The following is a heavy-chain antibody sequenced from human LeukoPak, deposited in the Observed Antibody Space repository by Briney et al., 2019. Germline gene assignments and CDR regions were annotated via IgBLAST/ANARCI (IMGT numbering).Heavy chain of an antibody. CDR2: ISDGGGSR. CDR3: AKSPPGDSSGWYYFDY. CDR1: GFTFSSYA. V-gene: IGHV3-23*01. Sequence: PGGSLRLSCAASGFTFSSYAMNWVRQAPGKGLEWVSVISDGGGSRYYAASVKGRFTISRDNSKNTLYLQMNSLRAEDTAVYYCAKSPPGDSSGWYYFDYWGQGTLVTVSS. J-gene: IGHJ4*02. D-gene: IGHD6-19*01.